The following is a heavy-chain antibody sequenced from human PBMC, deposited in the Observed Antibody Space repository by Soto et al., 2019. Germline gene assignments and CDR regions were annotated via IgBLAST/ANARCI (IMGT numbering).Heavy chain of an antibody. Sequence: GGSLRLSCVGSGFTFSAAAIHWVRQAPGQGLEWIGRIRSKTNNYVTAYSASVEGRFTLFRDDSRNTTYLEMQSLRVEDTAVYFCTASPYWGQGTLVTVSS. CDR3: TASPY. CDR2: IRSKTNNYVT. J-gene: IGHJ4*02. CDR1: GFTFSAAA. V-gene: IGHV3-73*01.